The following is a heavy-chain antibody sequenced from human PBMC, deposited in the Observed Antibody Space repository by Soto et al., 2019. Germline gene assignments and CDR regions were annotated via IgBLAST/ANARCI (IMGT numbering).Heavy chain of an antibody. CDR1: GYSFTSYW. CDR2: IDPSDSYT. V-gene: IGHV5-10-1*01. Sequence: GESLKISCKGSGYSFTSYWISWVRQMPGKGLEWMGRIDPSDSYTNYSPSFQGHVTISADKSISTAYLQWSSLKASDTAMYYCARHPGRELMVYATYYYYYGMDVWGQGTTVTVSS. J-gene: IGHJ6*02. D-gene: IGHD2-8*01. CDR3: ARHPGRELMVYATYYYYYGMDV.